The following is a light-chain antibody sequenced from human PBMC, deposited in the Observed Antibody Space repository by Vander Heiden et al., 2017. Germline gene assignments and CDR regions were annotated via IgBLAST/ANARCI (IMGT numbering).Light chain of an antibody. CDR3: HQYGSSPLT. Sequence: EIVLTQSPGTLSLSPGERLTLSCRASQSVSSNSLAWYQQKPGQAPRLLIYGASSRATGIPDRFSGSGSGTDFTLTISGLEPEDFAVFYCHQYGSSPLTFGGGTKVEIK. CDR2: GAS. V-gene: IGKV3-20*01. CDR1: QSVSSNS. J-gene: IGKJ4*01.